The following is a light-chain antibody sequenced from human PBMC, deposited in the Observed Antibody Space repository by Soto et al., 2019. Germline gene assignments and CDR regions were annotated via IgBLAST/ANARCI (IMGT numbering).Light chain of an antibody. V-gene: IGKV1-5*03. CDR3: QQYNSQWT. CDR2: KAS. J-gene: IGKJ1*01. CDR1: QSISSW. Sequence: DIQMTQSSSTLSAPVADRVTITCRASQSISSWLAWYPQTTGRAPKLLIYKASSLESGVPSMFSGSGSRTEFTLTISSLHPDEFASYYYQQYNSQWTFGQGTKVDIK.